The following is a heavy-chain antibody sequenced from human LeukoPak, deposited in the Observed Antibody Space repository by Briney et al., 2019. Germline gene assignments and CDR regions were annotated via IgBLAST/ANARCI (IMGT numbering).Heavy chain of an antibody. CDR1: GYTLTELS. CDR3: ATSSMVRGGRFDP. D-gene: IGHD3-10*01. CDR2: FDPEDGET. J-gene: IGHJ5*02. Sequence: ASVKVSCKVSGYTLTELSMHWVRQGPGKGLEWMGGFDPEDGETIYAQKFQGRVTMTEDTSTDTAYMELSSLRSEDTVVYYCATSSMVRGGRFDPWGQGTLVTVSS. V-gene: IGHV1-24*01.